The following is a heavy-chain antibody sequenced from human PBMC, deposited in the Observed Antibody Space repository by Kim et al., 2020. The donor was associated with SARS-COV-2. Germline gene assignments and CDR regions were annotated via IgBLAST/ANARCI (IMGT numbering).Heavy chain of an antibody. J-gene: IGHJ3*01. CDR2: ISAHDGMA. V-gene: IGHV1-18*01. D-gene: IGHD4-17*01. CDR1: GYAFSMYA. CDR3: ARDEVLATVVDA. Sequence: ASVKVSCKASGYAFSMYAISWVRQAPGQGLEWMGRISAHDGMANYSQKFQGRVTMTTDTSTSTAYMELRSLTSDDTAVYYCARDEVLATVVDA.